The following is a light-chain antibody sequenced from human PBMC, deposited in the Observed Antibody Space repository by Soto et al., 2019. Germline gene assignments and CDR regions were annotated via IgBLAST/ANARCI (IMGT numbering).Light chain of an antibody. CDR2: EVS. CDR1: SSDVSGYNY. CDR3: SSYTSSSTVV. V-gene: IGLV2-14*01. J-gene: IGLJ2*01. Sequence: QSALTQPASVSASPGQSITFSCTGTSSDVSGYNYVSWYQQHPGKAPKLMIYEVSSRPSGVSNRFSGSKSGNTASLTISGLQAEHEAYYYCSSYTSSSTVVFGGGTKLTVL.